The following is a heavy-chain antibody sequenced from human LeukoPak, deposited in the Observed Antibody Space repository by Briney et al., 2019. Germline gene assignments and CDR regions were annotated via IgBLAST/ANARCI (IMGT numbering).Heavy chain of an antibody. CDR1: GFTFSSYG. CDR2: ISYDGTNK. V-gene: IGHV3-30*03. Sequence: GGSLRLSCAASGFTFSSYGMHWVRQAPGKGLEWVAVISYDGTNKYYADSVKGRFTISRDNSKNPLYLQMNSLRAEDTAVYYCARHLDYGDHQGAFDIWGQGTMVTVSS. D-gene: IGHD4-17*01. J-gene: IGHJ3*02. CDR3: ARHLDYGDHQGAFDI.